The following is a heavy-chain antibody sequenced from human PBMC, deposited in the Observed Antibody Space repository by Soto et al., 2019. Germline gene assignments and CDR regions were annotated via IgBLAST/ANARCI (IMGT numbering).Heavy chain of an antibody. J-gene: IGHJ3*02. D-gene: IGHD3-22*01. CDR3: ARVRDYYDSSGYSYAFDI. CDR2: ISSSSSYI. V-gene: IGHV3-21*01. CDR1: GFTFSSYS. Sequence: GGSLRLSCAASGFTFSSYSMNWVRQAPGKGLEWVSSISSSSSYIYYADSVKGRFTISRDNAKNSLYLQMNSLRAEDTAVYYCARVRDYYDSSGYSYAFDIWGQGTMVTVSS.